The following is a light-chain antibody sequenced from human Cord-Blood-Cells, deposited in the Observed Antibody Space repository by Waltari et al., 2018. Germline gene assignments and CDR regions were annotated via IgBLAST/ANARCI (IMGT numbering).Light chain of an antibody. CDR1: SSDVGGYNY. V-gene: IGLV2-14*01. CDR2: DVS. J-gene: IGLJ3*02. Sequence: QSALTQPASVSGSPGQSITISCTGTSSDVGGYNYVSWYQQHPGKAPKLMIYDVSNLPSGVSNRFPGSKSGNTASLTISGLQAGDEADYYCSAYTSSSTWVFGGGTKLTVL. CDR3: SAYTSSSTWV.